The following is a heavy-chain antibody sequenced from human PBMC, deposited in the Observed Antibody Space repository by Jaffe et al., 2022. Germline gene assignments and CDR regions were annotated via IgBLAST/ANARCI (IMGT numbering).Heavy chain of an antibody. CDR2: IYPGDSDT. J-gene: IGHJ3*02. V-gene: IGHV5-51*03. CDR3: ARKRKDIVLVVYGLRRGGPDHAFDI. D-gene: IGHD2-8*02. Sequence: EVQLVQSGAEVKKPGESLKISCKGSGYSFTSYWIGWVRQMPGKGLEWMGIIYPGDSDTRYSPSFQGQVTISADKSISTAYLQWSSLKASDTAMYYCARKRKDIVLVVYGLRRGGPDHAFDIWGQGTMVTVSS. CDR1: GYSFTSYW.